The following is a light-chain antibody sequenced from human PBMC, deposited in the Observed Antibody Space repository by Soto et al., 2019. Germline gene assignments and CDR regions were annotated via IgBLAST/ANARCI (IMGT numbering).Light chain of an antibody. CDR3: QQRSSWQFT. CDR2: ATS. CDR1: QNINSY. Sequence: EIVLTQSPATLSLSPGERATLSCRASQNINSYLAWYQQKPGQAPRLLIYATSNSATGIPARFSGSGSGTDFTLSISSLETDDVAVSYCQQRSSWQFTFGPGTKVDI. V-gene: IGKV3-11*01. J-gene: IGKJ3*01.